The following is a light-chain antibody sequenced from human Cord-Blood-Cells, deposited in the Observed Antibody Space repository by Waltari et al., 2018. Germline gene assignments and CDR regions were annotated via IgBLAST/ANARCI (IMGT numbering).Light chain of an antibody. V-gene: IGLV2-23*01. CDR3: CSYAGSSAFYV. Sequence: QSALTQPASVSGSPGQSITISCTGTSSDVGSYNLVSWYQQHPGKAPKLMIYEGSKRPSGVSNRFSGSKSGNTASLTSSGLQAEDEADYYCCSYAGSSAFYVCGTGTKVTVL. CDR2: EGS. CDR1: SSDVGSYNL. J-gene: IGLJ1*01.